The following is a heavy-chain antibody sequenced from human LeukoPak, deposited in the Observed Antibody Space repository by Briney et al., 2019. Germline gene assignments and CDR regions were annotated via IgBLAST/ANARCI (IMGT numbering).Heavy chain of an antibody. CDR2: IRSKAYGGAT. CDR1: GFTFGDYA. D-gene: IGHD3-3*01. V-gene: IGHV3-49*04. CDR3: TRARVPGVVIPVDY. Sequence: PGGSLRLSCTASGFTFGDYAMSWVRQAPGKGLEWVCFIRSKAYGGATEYAASVKGRFTISRDDSKSIAYLQMNSLKTEDTAVYYCTRARVPGVVIPVDYWGQGTLVTVSS. J-gene: IGHJ4*02.